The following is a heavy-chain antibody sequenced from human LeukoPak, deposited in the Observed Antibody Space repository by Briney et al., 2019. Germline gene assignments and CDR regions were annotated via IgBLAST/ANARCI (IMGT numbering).Heavy chain of an antibody. CDR1: GGSISSYY. J-gene: IGHJ5*02. CDR3: ARYRYYYDSSVLDP. CDR2: IYYSGST. Sequence: PSETLSLTCTVSGGSISSYYWSWIRQPPGKGLEWIGYIYYSGSTNYNPSLKSRVTISVDTSKNQFSLKLSSVTAADTAVYYCARYRYYYDSSVLDPWGQGTLVTVSS. V-gene: IGHV4-59*01. D-gene: IGHD3-22*01.